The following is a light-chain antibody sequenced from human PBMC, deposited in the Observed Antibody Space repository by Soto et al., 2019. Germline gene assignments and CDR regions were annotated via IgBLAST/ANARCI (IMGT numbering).Light chain of an antibody. CDR2: GAS. CDR1: QSVSNNY. CDR3: QQYGSSGT. J-gene: IGKJ1*01. Sequence: IGLSQSPGTLSLSPGGRATLSCMASQSVSNNYLAWYQQKPGQAPRLLIYGASNRATGIPDRFSGSGSGTDFTLTISRLEPEDFAVYYCQQYGSSGTFAQGTMV. V-gene: IGKV3-20*01.